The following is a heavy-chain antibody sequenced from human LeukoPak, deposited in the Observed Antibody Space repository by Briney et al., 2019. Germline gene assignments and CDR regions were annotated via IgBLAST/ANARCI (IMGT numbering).Heavy chain of an antibody. V-gene: IGHV3-53*01. Sequence: PGGSLRLSCAASGFTVSSNYMSWVRQAPGKGLEWVSVIYSGGSTYYADSVKGRFTISRDNSKNTLYLQMNSLRAEDTAVYYCARDVCGGDCYPDYYYYYMDVWGKGTTVTVSS. CDR1: GFTVSSNY. CDR2: IYSGGST. J-gene: IGHJ6*03. CDR3: ARDVCGGDCYPDYYYYYMDV. D-gene: IGHD2-21*02.